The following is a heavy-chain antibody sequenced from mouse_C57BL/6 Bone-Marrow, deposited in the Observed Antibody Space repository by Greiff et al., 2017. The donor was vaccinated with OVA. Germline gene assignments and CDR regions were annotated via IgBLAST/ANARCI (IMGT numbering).Heavy chain of an antibody. Sequence: VQLQQPGAELVRPGSSVKLSCKASGYTFTSYWMHWVKQRPIQGLEWIGNIDPSDSETHYNQKFKDKATLTVDKSSSTAYMQLSSLTSEDSAVYYCARFYDYDGYAMDYWGQGTSVTVSS. D-gene: IGHD2-4*01. CDR3: ARFYDYDGYAMDY. CDR2: IDPSDSET. J-gene: IGHJ4*01. CDR1: GYTFTSYW. V-gene: IGHV1-52*01.